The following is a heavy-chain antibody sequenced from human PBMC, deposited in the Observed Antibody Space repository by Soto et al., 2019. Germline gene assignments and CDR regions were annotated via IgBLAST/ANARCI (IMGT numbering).Heavy chain of an antibody. CDR3: AIFMGNSVAPTYFDY. CDR2: IYYRGST. V-gene: IGHV4-59*01. J-gene: IGHJ4*02. CDR1: GGSISSYY. D-gene: IGHD5-12*01. Sequence: SETLSLTCTVSGGSISSYYWSWIRQPPGKGLGWIGYIYYRGSTNYNPSLKSRVTISVDTSKNQFSLKLSSVTTADTAVYYCAIFMGNSVAPTYFDYWGQGTLVTVSS.